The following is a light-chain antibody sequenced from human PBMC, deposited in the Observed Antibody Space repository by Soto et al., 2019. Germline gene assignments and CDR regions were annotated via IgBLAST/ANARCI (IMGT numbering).Light chain of an antibody. CDR1: QSVSSN. CDR2: GAS. V-gene: IGKV3-15*01. CDR3: QQYNNWPLT. J-gene: IGKJ3*01. Sequence: ETVLTQSPVTLSASPGERATLSCRASQSVSSNLAWYLQKPGQAPRLLIYGASTRATGIPARFSGSGSGTEFTLTIDSLQSEDFAVYYCQQYNNWPLTFGPGTKGDLK.